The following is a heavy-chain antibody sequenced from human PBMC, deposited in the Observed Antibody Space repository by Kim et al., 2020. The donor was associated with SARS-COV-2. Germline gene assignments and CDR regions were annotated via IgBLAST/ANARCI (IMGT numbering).Heavy chain of an antibody. CDR1: GFTFSSYG. J-gene: IGHJ6*02. Sequence: GGSLRLSCAASGFTFSSYGIHWVRQAPGKGLEWVAVISYDGSNKYYADSVKGRFTISRDNSKNTLYLQMNSLRAEDTAVYYCAKGIIYSGSYYDYYGMDVWGQGTTVTVSS. CDR2: ISYDGSNK. D-gene: IGHD1-26*01. V-gene: IGHV3-30*18. CDR3: AKGIIYSGSYYDYYGMDV.